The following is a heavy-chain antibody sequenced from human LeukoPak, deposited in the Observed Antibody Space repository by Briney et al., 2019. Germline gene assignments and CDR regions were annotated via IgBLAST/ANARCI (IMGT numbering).Heavy chain of an antibody. CDR2: ISAYNGNT. CDR1: GYTFTSYG. Sequence: ASVKVSCKASGYTFTSYGISWVRQAPRQGLEWMGWISAYNGNTNYAQKLQGRVTMTTDTSTSTAYMELRSLISDDTAVYYCARGATKVTSVIHMDVWGKGTTVIVSS. J-gene: IGHJ6*03. D-gene: IGHD4-17*01. CDR3: ARGATKVTSVIHMDV. V-gene: IGHV1-18*01.